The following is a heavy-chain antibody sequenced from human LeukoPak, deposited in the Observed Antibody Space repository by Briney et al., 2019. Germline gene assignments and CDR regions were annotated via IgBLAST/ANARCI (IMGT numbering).Heavy chain of an antibody. D-gene: IGHD3-22*01. CDR3: ARGDYYDSSGYSQYFQH. V-gene: IGHV3-33*01. Sequence: GWSLTLSCAACGLTFSNYVMHWVHQAPGKGLEWVAVIWYDGSNKYYADSVKGRFTISRDNSKNTLYLQMNSLRAEDTAVYYCARGDYYDSSGYSQYFQHWGQGTLVTVSS. J-gene: IGHJ1*01. CDR1: GLTFSNYV. CDR2: IWYDGSNK.